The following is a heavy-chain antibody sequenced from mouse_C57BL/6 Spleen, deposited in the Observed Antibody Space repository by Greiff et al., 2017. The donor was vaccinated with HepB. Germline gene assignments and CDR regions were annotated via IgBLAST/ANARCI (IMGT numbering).Heavy chain of an antibody. J-gene: IGHJ2*01. D-gene: IGHD6-5*01. CDR2: IYPRSGNT. Sequence: VQLQRSGAELARPGASVKLSCKASGYTFTSYGISWVKQRTGQGLEWIGEIYPRSGNTYYNEKFKGKATLTADKSSSTAYMELRSLTSEDSAVYFCARPAYDYFDYWGQGTTLTVSS. CDR3: ARPAYDYFDY. CDR1: GYTFTSYG. V-gene: IGHV1-81*01.